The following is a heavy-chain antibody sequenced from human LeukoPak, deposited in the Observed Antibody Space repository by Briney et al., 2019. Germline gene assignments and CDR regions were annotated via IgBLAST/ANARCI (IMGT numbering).Heavy chain of an antibody. J-gene: IGHJ6*02. CDR3: ARGLDYYYYYGMDV. CDR1: GASISSGGYF. D-gene: IGHD6-6*01. V-gene: IGHV4-31*02. Sequence: RASETLSLTCSVSGASISSGGYFWTWVRQHPGKGLEWIGYIYYSGSTSYNPSLKSRVSISVDTSKNQFSLKLSSVTAADTAVYYCARGLDYYYYYGMDVWGQGTTVTVSS. CDR2: IYYSGST.